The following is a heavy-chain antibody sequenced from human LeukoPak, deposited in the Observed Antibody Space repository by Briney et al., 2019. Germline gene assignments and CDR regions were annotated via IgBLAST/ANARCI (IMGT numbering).Heavy chain of an antibody. Sequence: PSETLSLTCAVSGYSISSGYYWGWIRQPPGKGLEWIGSIYHSGSTYHNPSLKSRVTISVDTPKNQFSLKLSSVTAADTAVYYCARHSTDFWSGYQGNWFDPWGQGTLVTVSS. V-gene: IGHV4-38-2*01. D-gene: IGHD3-3*01. CDR3: ARHSTDFWSGYQGNWFDP. J-gene: IGHJ5*02. CDR1: GYSISSGYY. CDR2: IYHSGST.